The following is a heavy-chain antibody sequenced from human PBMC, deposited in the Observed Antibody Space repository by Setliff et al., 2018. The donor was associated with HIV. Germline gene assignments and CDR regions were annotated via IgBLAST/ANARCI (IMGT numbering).Heavy chain of an antibody. CDR3: AKGISSGRSGMDV. CDR1: GFTFGSYA. J-gene: IGHJ6*02. V-gene: IGHV3-23*01. Sequence: LRLSCAPSGFTFGSYAMSWVRQAPGKGLEWVSAISGSGGSTYYADSVKGRFTISRDNSKNTLYLQINSLRAEDTAVYYCAKGISSGRSGMDVWGQGTTVTVSS. CDR2: ISGSGGST. D-gene: IGHD3-3*02.